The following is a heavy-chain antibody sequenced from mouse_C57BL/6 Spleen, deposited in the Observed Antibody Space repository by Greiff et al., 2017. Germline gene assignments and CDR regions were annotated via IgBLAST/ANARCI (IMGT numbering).Heavy chain of an antibody. D-gene: IGHD1-1*01. CDR3: ARRNYGSRGYAMDY. Sequence: EVQVVESGGGLVQPGGSLKLSCAASGFTFSDYYMYWVRQTPEKSLEWVAYISNGGGSTYYPDTVKGRFTISRDNAKNTLYLQMSRLKSEDTAMYYCARRNYGSRGYAMDYWGQGTSVTVSS. CDR2: ISNGGGST. J-gene: IGHJ4*01. CDR1: GFTFSDYY. V-gene: IGHV5-12*01.